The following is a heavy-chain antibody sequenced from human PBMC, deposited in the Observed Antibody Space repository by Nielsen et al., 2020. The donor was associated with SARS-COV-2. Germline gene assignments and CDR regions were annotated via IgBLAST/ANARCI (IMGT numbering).Heavy chain of an antibody. Sequence: SRTLSLTCAVYGGSFSGYYWSWIRQPPGKGLEWIGEINHSGSTNYNPSLKSRVTISVDTSKNQFSLKLSSVTAADTAVYYCAIEAFIAATTTWGQGTLVTVSS. D-gene: IGHD6-13*01. V-gene: IGHV4-34*01. CDR1: GGSFSGYY. CDR3: AIEAFIAATTT. CDR2: INHSGST. J-gene: IGHJ4*02.